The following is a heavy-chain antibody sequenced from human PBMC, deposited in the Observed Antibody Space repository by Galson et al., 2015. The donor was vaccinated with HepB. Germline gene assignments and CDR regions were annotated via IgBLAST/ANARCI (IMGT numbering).Heavy chain of an antibody. CDR2: ISAYNGNT. J-gene: IGHJ4*02. CDR1: GYTFTSYG. D-gene: IGHD3-22*01. V-gene: IGHV1-18*04. CDR3: ARDYDYDSSGYYYGLPSFDY. Sequence: SCKASGYTFTSYGISWVRQAPGQGLEWMGWISAYNGNTNYAQKLQGRVTMTTDTSTSTAYMELRSLRSDDTAVYYCARDYDYDSSGYYYGLPSFDYWGQGTLVTVSS.